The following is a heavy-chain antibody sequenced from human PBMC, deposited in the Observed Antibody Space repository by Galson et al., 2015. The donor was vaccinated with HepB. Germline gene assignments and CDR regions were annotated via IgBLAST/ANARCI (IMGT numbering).Heavy chain of an antibody. CDR3: ARSATEHYGNFDY. V-gene: IGHV3-53*01. J-gene: IGHJ4*02. Sequence: SLRLSCAASGFTVSSNYMSWVRQAPGKGLEWVSVIHSGGSTYYADSVKGRFTISRDNSKNTLYPQMNSLRAEDTAVYYCARSATEHYGNFDYWGQGTLVTVSS. CDR1: GFTVSSNY. CDR2: IHSGGST. D-gene: IGHD3-10*01.